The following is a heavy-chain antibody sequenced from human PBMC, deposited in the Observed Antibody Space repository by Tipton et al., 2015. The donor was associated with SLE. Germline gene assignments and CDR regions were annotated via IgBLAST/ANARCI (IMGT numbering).Heavy chain of an antibody. V-gene: IGHV4-34*01. Sequence: LRLSCAVYGGSFSGYYWSWIRQPPGKGLEWIGEINHSGSTNYNPSLKSRVTISVDTSKNQFSLKLSSVTAADTAMYYCARTQYTFGGVIAPFDYWGQGTLVTVSS. CDR1: GGSFSGYY. J-gene: IGHJ4*02. CDR2: INHSGST. D-gene: IGHD3-16*02. CDR3: ARTQYTFGGVIAPFDY.